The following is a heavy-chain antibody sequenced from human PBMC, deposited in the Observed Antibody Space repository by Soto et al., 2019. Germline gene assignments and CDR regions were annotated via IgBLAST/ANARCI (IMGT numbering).Heavy chain of an antibody. D-gene: IGHD3-22*01. J-gene: IGHJ4*02. CDR3: ARTGYYYDTRGYDFDY. CDR2: INTDGSST. Sequence: LRLSCAASGFTFSSYWMHWVRQGPGKGLVWVSRINTDGSSTTYADSVKGRFTISRDNAKNTVYLQMNSLRAEDTAVYYCARTGYYYDTRGYDFDYWGQGTLVTVSS. CDR1: GFTFSSYW. V-gene: IGHV3-74*01.